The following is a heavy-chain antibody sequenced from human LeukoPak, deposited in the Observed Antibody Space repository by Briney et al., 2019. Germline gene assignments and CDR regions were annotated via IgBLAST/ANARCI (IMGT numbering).Heavy chain of an antibody. CDR3: ARVWFGGAFDI. CDR1: GGSFSGYY. J-gene: IGHJ3*02. Sequence: SETLPLTCAVYGGSFSGYYWSWIRQPPGKGLEWIGEINHSGSTNYNPSLKSRVTISVDTSKNQFSLKLSSVTAADTAVYYCARVWFGGAFDIWGQGTMVTVSS. V-gene: IGHV4-34*01. CDR2: INHSGST. D-gene: IGHD3-10*01.